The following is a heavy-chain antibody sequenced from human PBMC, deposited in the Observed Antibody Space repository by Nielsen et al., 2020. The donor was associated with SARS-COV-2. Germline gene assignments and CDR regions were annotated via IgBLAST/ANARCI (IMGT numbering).Heavy chain of an antibody. V-gene: IGHV4-30-4*01. CDR3: AREPLNRQSYYYYGMDV. D-gene: IGHD1-14*01. J-gene: IGHJ6*02. CDR1: GGSISSGDYY. CDR2: IYYSGST. Sequence: SETLSLTCTVSGGSISSGDYYWSWIRQPPGKGLEWIGYIYYSGSTYYNPSLKSRVTISVDTSKNQFSLKLSSVTAADTAVYYCAREPLNRQSYYYYGMDVWGQGTTVTVSS.